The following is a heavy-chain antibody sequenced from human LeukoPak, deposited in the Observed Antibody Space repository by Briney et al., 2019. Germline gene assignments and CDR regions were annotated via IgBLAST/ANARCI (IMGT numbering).Heavy chain of an antibody. J-gene: IGHJ4*02. CDR2: ISGSGDST. D-gene: IGHD2-15*01. Sequence: GGSLRLSCAASGFTFSSYAMSWVRQAPGKGLEWVSSISGSGDSTYYADSVKGRFTISKDNSKNTLYLQMNSLRAEDTAVYYCAKGWWDLIYYLDYWGQGTLVTVSS. CDR1: GFTFSSYA. V-gene: IGHV3-23*01. CDR3: AKGWWDLIYYLDY.